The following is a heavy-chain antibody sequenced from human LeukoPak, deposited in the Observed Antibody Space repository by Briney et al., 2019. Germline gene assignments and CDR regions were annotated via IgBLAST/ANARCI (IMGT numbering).Heavy chain of an antibody. CDR1: GGSISSHY. V-gene: IGHV4-59*11. CDR2: IYYSGST. J-gene: IGHJ4*02. CDR3: ARDIGLDY. Sequence: KPSETLSLTCTVSGGSISSHYWSWIRQPPGKGLEWIGYIYYSGSTNYNPSLKSRVTISVDTSKNQFSLKLSSVTAADTAVYYCARDIGLDYWAREPWSPSPQ. D-gene: IGHD3-16*02.